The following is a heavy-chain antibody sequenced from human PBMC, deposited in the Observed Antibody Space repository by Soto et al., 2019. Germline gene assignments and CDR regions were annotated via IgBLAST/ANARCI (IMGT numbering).Heavy chain of an antibody. J-gene: IGHJ2*01. D-gene: IGHD3-16*01. Sequence: EVQLVESGGGLVQPGGSLKLSCAASGFTFSGSAMHWVRQASGKGLEWVGRIRSKANSYATAYAASVKGRFTISRDDSKNTAYLQMYSLKTEDTAVYYCTRPQIVPTYDWYFDLWGRGTLVTVSS. CDR2: IRSKANSYAT. CDR3: TRPQIVPTYDWYFDL. CDR1: GFTFSGSA. V-gene: IGHV3-73*01.